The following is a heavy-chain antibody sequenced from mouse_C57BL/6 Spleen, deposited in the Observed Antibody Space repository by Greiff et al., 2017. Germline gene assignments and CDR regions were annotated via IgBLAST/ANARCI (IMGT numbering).Heavy chain of an antibody. CDR1: GFTFSSYA. Sequence: VPLQQSGGGLVKPGGSLKLSCAASGFTFSSYAMSWVRQTPKKRLEWVATISDGGSYTYYPDNVKGRFTISRDNAKNNLYLQMSHLKSEDTAMYYGARDGNDGYSLYAMDYWGQGTSVTVSS. CDR2: ISDGGSYT. CDR3: ARDGNDGYSLYAMDY. D-gene: IGHD2-3*01. V-gene: IGHV5-4*01. J-gene: IGHJ4*01.